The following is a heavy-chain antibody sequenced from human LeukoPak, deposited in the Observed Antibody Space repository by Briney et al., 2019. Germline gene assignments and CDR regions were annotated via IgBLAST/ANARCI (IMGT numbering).Heavy chain of an antibody. D-gene: IGHD3-10*01. CDR3: ARGPMVRGVFIRRSKSGYFDY. CDR2: IYYSGST. CDR1: GGSISSSSYY. V-gene: IGHV4-39*07. J-gene: IGHJ4*02. Sequence: PSETLSLTCTVSGGSISSSSYYWGWIRQPPGKGLEWIGSIYYSGSTYYNPSLKSRVTISVDTSKNQFSLKLSSVTAADTAVYYCARGPMVRGVFIRRSKSGYFDYWGQGTLVTVSS.